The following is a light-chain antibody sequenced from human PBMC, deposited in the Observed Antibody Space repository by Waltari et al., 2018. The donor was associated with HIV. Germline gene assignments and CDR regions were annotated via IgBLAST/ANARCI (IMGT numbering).Light chain of an antibody. J-gene: IGLJ2*01. CDR2: QDM. V-gene: IGLV3-1*01. Sequence: SYELLQPPSVSASPGQTAAIRCSGSQLGTKYVSWYRQKPGQSPVLVIYQDMQRPSGIPDRFSGSSSGISATLTITETQALDEGDYYCQVWDHNIAIFGGGTTLTVL. CDR1: QLGTKY. CDR3: QVWDHNIAI.